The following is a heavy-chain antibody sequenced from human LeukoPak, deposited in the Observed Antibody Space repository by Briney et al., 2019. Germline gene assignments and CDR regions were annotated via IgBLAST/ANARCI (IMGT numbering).Heavy chain of an antibody. V-gene: IGHV3-15*01. D-gene: IGHD6-19*01. CDR3: TTTAVADLGFDY. Sequence: GGSPRLSCAASGFTFSNAWMSWVRQAPGKGLEWVGRIKSKTDGGTTDYAAPVKGRFTISRDDSKNTLYLQMNSLKTEDTAVYYCTTTAVADLGFDYWGQGTLVTVSS. CDR1: GFTFSNAW. CDR2: IKSKTDGGTT. J-gene: IGHJ4*02.